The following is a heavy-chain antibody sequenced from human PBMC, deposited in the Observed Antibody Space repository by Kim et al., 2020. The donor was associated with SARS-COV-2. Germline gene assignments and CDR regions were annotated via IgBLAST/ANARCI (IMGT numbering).Heavy chain of an antibody. Sequence: SVKVSCKASGGTLNKYSITWVRQAPGQGLEWMGRFIPVLDIANYAQTFHGRVTITADKSTSTVYMELNSLRSEDTGVYYCARAAFVWLFEEVYYDLYV. CDR2: FIPVLDIA. CDR1: GGTLNKYS. V-gene: IGHV1-69*04. CDR3: ARAAFVWLFEEVYYDLYV. J-gene: IGHJ6*01. D-gene: IGHD3-9*01.